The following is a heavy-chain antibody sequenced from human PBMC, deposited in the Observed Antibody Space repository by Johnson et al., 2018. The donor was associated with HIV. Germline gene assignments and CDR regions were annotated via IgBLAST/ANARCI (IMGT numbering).Heavy chain of an antibody. CDR1: GFTFNNYA. CDR3: ARDRGLVEATFGAFDI. J-gene: IGHJ3*02. CDR2: ISSNGGST. V-gene: IGHV3-64*07. D-gene: IGHD1-26*01. Sequence: VQLVESGGGLVQPGGSLRLSCVASGFTFNNYAMHWVRQAPGQGLEYVSVISSNGGSTYYADSVKGRFIISRDNSKNTVYLQIGSLRAEDMAVYYCARDRGLVEATFGAFDIWGQGTMVTVSS.